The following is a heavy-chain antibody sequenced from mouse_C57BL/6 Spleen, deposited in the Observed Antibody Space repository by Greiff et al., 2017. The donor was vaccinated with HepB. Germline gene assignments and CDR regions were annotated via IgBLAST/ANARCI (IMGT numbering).Heavy chain of an antibody. V-gene: IGHV1-7*01. J-gene: IGHJ3*01. D-gene: IGHD3-2*02. CDR1: GYTFTSYW. Sequence: QVQPQQSGAELAKPGASVKLSCKASGYTFTSYWMHWVKQRPGQGLEWIGYINPSSGYTKYNQKFKDKATLTADKSSSTAYMQLSSLTYEDSAVYYCARNPATAQATAWFAYWGQGTLVTVSA. CDR3: ARNPATAQATAWFAY. CDR2: INPSSGYT.